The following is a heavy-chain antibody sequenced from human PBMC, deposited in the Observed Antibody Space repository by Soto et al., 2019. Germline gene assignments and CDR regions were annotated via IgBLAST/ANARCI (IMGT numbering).Heavy chain of an antibody. Sequence: PGGSLRLSCAASGFTFSSYAMHWVRQAPGKGLEWVAVISYDGSNKYYADSVKGRFTISRDNSKNSLYLQMNSLRTEDTALYYCAKDIAASGWYSLDYWGQGTLVTSPQ. CDR3: AKDIAASGWYSLDY. V-gene: IGHV3-30-3*01. CDR1: GFTFSSYA. D-gene: IGHD6-19*01. CDR2: ISYDGSNK. J-gene: IGHJ4*02.